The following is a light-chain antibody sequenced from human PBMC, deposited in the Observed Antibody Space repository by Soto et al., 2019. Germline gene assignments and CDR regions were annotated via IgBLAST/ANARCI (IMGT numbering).Light chain of an antibody. J-gene: IGKJ5*01. V-gene: IGKV3-20*01. CDR2: GTS. CDR3: QQYGSSIT. CDR1: QSVKSSY. Sequence: EIVLTQSPGTLSLSPVERATLPCRASQSVKSSYLAWYQHKPGQAPRLLIYGTSSRATGIPDRFSGSGSGTDFTLTISRLEPEDFAVYYCQQYGSSITFGQGTRREIK.